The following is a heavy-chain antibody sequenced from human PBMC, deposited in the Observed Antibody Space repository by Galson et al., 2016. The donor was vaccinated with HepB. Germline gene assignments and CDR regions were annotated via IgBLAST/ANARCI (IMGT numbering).Heavy chain of an antibody. CDR3: ARLAMLGRRLDYYFDY. Sequence: SETLSLTCTVSGDSVSSGTYYWSWIRQPPGKGLEWIAYIYYSGSTNYNSSLKSRVTISVDTSKNQFSLKLSSVTAADTAVYYCARLAMLGRRLDYYFDYWGQGTLVTVSS. CDR2: IYYSGST. J-gene: IGHJ4*02. V-gene: IGHV4-61*01. D-gene: IGHD2-8*01. CDR1: GDSVSSGTYY.